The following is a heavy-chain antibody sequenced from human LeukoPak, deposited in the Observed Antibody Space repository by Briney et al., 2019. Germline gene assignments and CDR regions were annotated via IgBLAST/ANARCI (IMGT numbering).Heavy chain of an antibody. D-gene: IGHD5-12*01. CDR3: ARVVATSYYYYGMDV. CDR1: GGSFSGYY. V-gene: IGHV4-34*01. Sequence: PSETLSLTCAVYGGSFSGYYWSWIRQPPGKGLEWIGEINHSGSTNYNPSLKSRVTISVDTSKNQFSLKLSSVTAADTAVYYCARVVATSYYYYGMDVWGQGTTVTVSS. CDR2: INHSGST. J-gene: IGHJ6*02.